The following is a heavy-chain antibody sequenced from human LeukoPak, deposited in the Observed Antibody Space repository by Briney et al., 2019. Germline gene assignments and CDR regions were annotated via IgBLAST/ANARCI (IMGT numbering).Heavy chain of an antibody. J-gene: IGHJ4*02. Sequence: ASVKVSCKASGGTFSSYAISWVRQAPGQGLEWMGGIIPIFGTANYAQKFQGRVTITADKSTSTAYMELSSLRSEDTAVYYCARLDDSSGYDRVYWGQGTLVTVSS. CDR1: GGTFSSYA. V-gene: IGHV1-69*06. CDR3: ARLDDSSGYDRVY. CDR2: IIPIFGTA. D-gene: IGHD3-22*01.